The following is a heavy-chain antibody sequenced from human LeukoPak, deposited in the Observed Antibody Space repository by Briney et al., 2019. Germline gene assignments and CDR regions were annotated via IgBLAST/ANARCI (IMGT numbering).Heavy chain of an antibody. Sequence: GGSLRLSCAASGFTFSNYWMSWVRQAPGKGLEWVGNIKQDGSEKYYVDSVKGRFTISRDNARNTLYLQTNSLRTEDTAVYYCARDWADNSDYPGNYWGQGTLVTVSS. V-gene: IGHV3-7*01. J-gene: IGHJ4*02. CDR1: GFTFSNYW. CDR3: ARDWADNSDYPGNY. D-gene: IGHD3-22*01. CDR2: IKQDGSEK.